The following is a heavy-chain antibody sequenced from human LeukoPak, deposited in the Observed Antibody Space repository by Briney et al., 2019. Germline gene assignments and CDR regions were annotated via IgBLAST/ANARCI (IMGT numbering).Heavy chain of an antibody. Sequence: GGSLRLSCAASGFSLGDFAIHWVRQAPGKGLEWVAHINPDGRDTYYVDSVKGRFTISRDNAQNSMYLQMNSLRVEDTAVYYCTSWGDTTAEYFQRWGQGTLVTVSS. CDR2: INPDGRDT. CDR3: TSWGDTTAEYFQR. V-gene: IGHV3-7*01. J-gene: IGHJ1*01. CDR1: GFSLGDFA. D-gene: IGHD2-21*02.